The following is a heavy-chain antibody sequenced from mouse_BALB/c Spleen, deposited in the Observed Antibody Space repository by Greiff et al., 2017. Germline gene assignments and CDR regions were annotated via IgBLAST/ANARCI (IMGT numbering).Heavy chain of an antibody. D-gene: IGHD2-3*01. V-gene: IGHV5-9-4*01. Sequence: EVKLVESGGGLVKPGGSLKLSCAASGFTFSSYAMSWVRQSPEKRLEWVAEISSGGSYTYYPDTVTGRFTISRDNAKNTLYLEMSSLRSEDTAMYYCAGVNDGYYVFAYWGQGTLVTVSA. CDR2: ISSGGSYT. CDR1: GFTFSSYA. CDR3: AGVNDGYYVFAY. J-gene: IGHJ3*01.